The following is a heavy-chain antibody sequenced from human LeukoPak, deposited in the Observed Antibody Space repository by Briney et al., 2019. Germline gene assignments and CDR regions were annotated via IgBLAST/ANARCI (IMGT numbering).Heavy chain of an antibody. CDR1: GITVSYNF. V-gene: IGHV3-66*01. CDR3: AIQISGVVS. CDR2: IYSDSSA. Sequence: PGGSLRLSCAASGITVSYNFMSWVRQAPGKGLEWVSVIYSDSSADYADSVKGRFTISRDDAKNTLYLQMNSLRAEDTAVYYCAIQISGVVSWGQGTLVTVSS. D-gene: IGHD3-3*01. J-gene: IGHJ4*02.